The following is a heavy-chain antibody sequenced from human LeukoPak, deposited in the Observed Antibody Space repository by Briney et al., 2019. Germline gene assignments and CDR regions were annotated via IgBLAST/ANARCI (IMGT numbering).Heavy chain of an antibody. CDR3: ARGEIVVGSYYYYGMDV. J-gene: IGHJ6*02. D-gene: IGHD2-21*01. Sequence: PSETLSLTCTVSGGSISSYYWSWIRQPPGKGLEWIGYIYYSGSTNYNPSLKSRVTISVDTSKNQFSLKLSSVTAADTAVHYCARGEIVVGSYYYYGMDVWGQGTTVTVSS. V-gene: IGHV4-59*01. CDR1: GGSISSYY. CDR2: IYYSGST.